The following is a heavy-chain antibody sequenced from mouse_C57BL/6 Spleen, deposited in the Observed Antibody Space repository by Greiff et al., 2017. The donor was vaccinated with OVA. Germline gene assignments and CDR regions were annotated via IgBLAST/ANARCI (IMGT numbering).Heavy chain of an antibody. CDR3: ARKALYYYLDY. CDR1: GYTFTDYN. CDR2: INPNNGGT. V-gene: IGHV1-18*01. D-gene: IGHD1-1*01. Sequence: EVQLQQSGPELVKPGASVKIPCKASGYTFTDYNMDWVKQSHGKRLEWIGDINPNNGGTIYNQKFKGKATLTVDKSSSTAYMELRSLTSEDTAVYYSARKALYYYLDYWGQGTTLTVSS. J-gene: IGHJ2*01.